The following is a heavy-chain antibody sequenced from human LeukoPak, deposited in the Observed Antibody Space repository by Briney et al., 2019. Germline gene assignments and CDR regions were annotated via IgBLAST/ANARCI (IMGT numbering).Heavy chain of an antibody. V-gene: IGHV3-64D*09. Sequence: GGSLRLSCSASGFTFSLYAMHWVRQAPGKGLEYVSAISSNGGSTYYADSVEGRFTISRDNSKNTLYLQMSSLRAEDTAVFYCVRRSRDSYNYFDYWGQGTLVTVSS. J-gene: IGHJ4*02. CDR1: GFTFSLYA. CDR3: VRRSRDSYNYFDY. CDR2: ISSNGGST. D-gene: IGHD5-24*01.